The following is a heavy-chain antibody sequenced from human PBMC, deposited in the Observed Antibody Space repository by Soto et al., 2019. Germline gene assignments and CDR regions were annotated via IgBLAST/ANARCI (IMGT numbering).Heavy chain of an antibody. V-gene: IGHV1-3*01. CDR1: GYTFTSYA. D-gene: IGHD3-16*01. Sequence: ASVKVSCKASGYTFTSYAMHWVRQAPGQRLEWMGWINAGNGNTKYSQKFQGRVTITRDTCASTAYMELSSLRSEDTAVYYCARDGITTGLYYYYYGMDVWGQGTTVTASS. CDR3: ARDGITTGLYYYYYGMDV. J-gene: IGHJ6*02. CDR2: INAGNGNT.